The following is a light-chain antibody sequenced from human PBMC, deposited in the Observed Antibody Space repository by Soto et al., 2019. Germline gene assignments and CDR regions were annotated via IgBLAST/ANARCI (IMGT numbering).Light chain of an antibody. J-gene: IGLJ1*01. V-gene: IGLV1-44*01. CDR3: ATWDASLSLLYV. CDR2: NDR. Sequence: QSVLTQPPSASGTPGQRVTISCSGSSSNIGGNTVNWYQQLPGTAPRLLIYNDRQRPSGVPDRFSPSKSGTSASLAISGLQSEDEGDYYCATWDASLSLLYVFGTGTKVTVL. CDR1: SSNIGGNT.